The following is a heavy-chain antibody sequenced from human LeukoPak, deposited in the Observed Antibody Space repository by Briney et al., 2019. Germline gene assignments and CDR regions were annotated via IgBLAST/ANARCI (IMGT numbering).Heavy chain of an antibody. CDR3: ATMGATNFDH. D-gene: IGHD1-26*01. CDR1: GYTFSAYY. Sequence: ASVKVSCKASGYTFSAYYVHWVRQAPGQGLEWMGCNNPNGATDYAQKFQDRVIMTRDTSIRTAYMEVSRLGSDDTAEYYCATMGATNFDHWGQGTLVTVSS. CDR2: NNPNGAT. J-gene: IGHJ4*02. V-gene: IGHV1-2*02.